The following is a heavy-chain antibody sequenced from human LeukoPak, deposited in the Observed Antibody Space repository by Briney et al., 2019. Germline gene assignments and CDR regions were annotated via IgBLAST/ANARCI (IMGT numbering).Heavy chain of an antibody. Sequence: SETLSLTCAVYGGSFSGYYWSWIRQPPGKGLEWIGEINHSGSTNYNPSLKSRVTISVDTSKNQFSLKLSSVTAADTAVYYCARAIHCSGRSCYSFWFDPWGQGTLVTVSS. CDR3: ARAIHCSGRSCYSFWFDP. D-gene: IGHD2-15*01. J-gene: IGHJ5*02. CDR1: GGSFSGYY. CDR2: INHSGST. V-gene: IGHV4-34*01.